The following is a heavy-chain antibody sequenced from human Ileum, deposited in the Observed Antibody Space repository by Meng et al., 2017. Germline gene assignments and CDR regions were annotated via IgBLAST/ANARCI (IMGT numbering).Heavy chain of an antibody. CDR1: GRSISSGDW. CDR2: MNLGGSP. CDR3: AHIFDS. J-gene: IGHJ4*02. V-gene: IGHV4-4*02. Sequence: QVHLQGSGPRPVGPFVTPSLPCSFSGRSISSGDWWSWVRQPPGKGLEWIAEMNLGGSPNYNPSLKSRVTMSVDKSNDHLSLQLTSVTAADTAVYYCAHIFDSWGQGTLVTVSS.